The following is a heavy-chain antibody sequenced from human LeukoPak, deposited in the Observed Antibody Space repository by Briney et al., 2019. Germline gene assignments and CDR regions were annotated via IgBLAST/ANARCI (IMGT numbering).Heavy chain of an antibody. D-gene: IGHD3-22*01. J-gene: IGHJ4*02. Sequence: GGSLRLSCAASGFTFSSYAMSWVRQAPGKGLEWVSAISGSGGSTYYADSVKGRFTISRDNSKNTLYLQMNSLRAEDTAVYYCAKTDHPYTRAGRDSSGYSYYFDYWGQGTLVTVSS. CDR1: GFTFSSYA. CDR3: AKTDHPYTRAGRDSSGYSYYFDY. CDR2: ISGSGGST. V-gene: IGHV3-23*01.